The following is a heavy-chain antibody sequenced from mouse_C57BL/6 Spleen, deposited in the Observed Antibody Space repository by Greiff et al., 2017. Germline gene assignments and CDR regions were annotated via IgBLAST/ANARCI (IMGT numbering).Heavy chain of an antibody. CDR1: GFTFSSYT. V-gene: IGHV5-9*01. Sequence: EVKLMESGGGLVKPGGSLKLSCAASGFTFSSYTMSWVCQTPEKRLEWVATISGGGGNTYYPDSVKGRFTISRDNAKNTLYLQMSSLRSEDTALYYCARQRGSSHHWYFDVWGTGTTVTVSS. CDR3: ARQRGSSHHWYFDV. CDR2: ISGGGGNT. J-gene: IGHJ1*03. D-gene: IGHD1-1*01.